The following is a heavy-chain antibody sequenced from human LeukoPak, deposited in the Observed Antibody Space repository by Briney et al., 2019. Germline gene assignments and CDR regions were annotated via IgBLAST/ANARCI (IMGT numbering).Heavy chain of an antibody. CDR3: ARVYSGFFDY. J-gene: IGHJ4*02. CDR2: IYYSGST. CDR1: GGSISSGGYY. D-gene: IGHD2-21*01. V-gene: IGHV4-31*03. Sequence: SETLSLTCTVSGGSISSGGYYWSWIRQHPGKDLEWIGYIYYSGSTYYNPSLKSRVTISVDTSKNQFSLKLSSVTAADTAVYYCARVYSGFFDYWGQGTLVTVSS.